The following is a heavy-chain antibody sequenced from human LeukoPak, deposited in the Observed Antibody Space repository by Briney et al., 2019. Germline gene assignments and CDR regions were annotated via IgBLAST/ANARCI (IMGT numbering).Heavy chain of an antibody. CDR2: MNPNSGNT. D-gene: IGHD3-10*01. CDR3: ARGKAMVRGVMGSWFDP. CDR1: GYTFTGYY. J-gene: IGHJ5*02. V-gene: IGHV1-8*02. Sequence: ASVKVSCKASGYTFTGYYMHWVRQATGQGLEWMGWMNPNSGNTGYAQKFQGRVTMTRNTSISTAYMELSSLRSEDTALYYCARGKAMVRGVMGSWFDPWGQGTLVTVSS.